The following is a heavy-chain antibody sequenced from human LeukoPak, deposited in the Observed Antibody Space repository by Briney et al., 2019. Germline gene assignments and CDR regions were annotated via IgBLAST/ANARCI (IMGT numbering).Heavy chain of an antibody. D-gene: IGHD1-14*01. CDR3: ARDLDRNYDEYYYYGMDV. Sequence: PGRSLRLSCAASGFTFSSYGMHWVRQAPGKGLEWVAVIWYDGSNKYYADSVKGRFTISRDNSKNTLYLQMNSLRAEDTAVYYCARDLDRNYDEYYYYGMDVWGQGTTVTVSS. CDR2: IWYDGSNK. CDR1: GFTFSSYG. J-gene: IGHJ6*02. V-gene: IGHV3-30*19.